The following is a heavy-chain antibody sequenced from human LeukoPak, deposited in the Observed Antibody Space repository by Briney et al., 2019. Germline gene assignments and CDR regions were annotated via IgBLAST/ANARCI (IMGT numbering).Heavy chain of an antibody. Sequence: SETLSLTCTGAGGSISSGSYYWSWIRQPAGKGLEGIGRIYTSGCTNYDPSLKSRVTISVDTSKNQFSLKLSSVTAADTAVYYCAREATMPDYSYYYMAVWGKGTTVTISS. CDR3: AREATMPDYSYYYMAV. V-gene: IGHV4-61*02. CDR2: IYTSGCT. J-gene: IGHJ6*03. D-gene: IGHD5-12*01. CDR1: GGSISSGSYY.